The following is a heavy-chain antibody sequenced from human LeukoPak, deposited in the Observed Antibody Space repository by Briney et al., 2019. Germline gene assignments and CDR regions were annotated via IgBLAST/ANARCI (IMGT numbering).Heavy chain of an antibody. J-gene: IGHJ2*01. V-gene: IGHV4-59*12. CDR3: ARDMGVSQRYWYFDL. CDR1: GASISSYF. D-gene: IGHD2-2*01. CDR2: VYFTGST. Sequence: SETLSLTCTVSGASISSYFWTWIRQPPGKGLEWIGYVYFTGSTKYNPSLKSRVTISLDTSKNQFSLKLSSVTAADTAVYYCARDMGVSQRYWYFDLWGPGTLVTVSS.